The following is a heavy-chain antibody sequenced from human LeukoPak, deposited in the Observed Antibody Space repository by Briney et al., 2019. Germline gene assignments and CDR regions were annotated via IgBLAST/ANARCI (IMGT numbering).Heavy chain of an antibody. CDR2: VWSGGSRN. CDR1: ELTLNTYP. Sequence: GGSLRLSCAASELTLNTYPMHWVRQAPGKGLEWVAIVWSGGSRNTYADSVKGRFTISRDNSKNTLYLQMNSLRVEDTAIYYCAKESNGLDIWGRGTMVIVTS. D-gene: IGHD2-8*01. J-gene: IGHJ3*02. CDR3: AKESNGLDI. V-gene: IGHV3-30*02.